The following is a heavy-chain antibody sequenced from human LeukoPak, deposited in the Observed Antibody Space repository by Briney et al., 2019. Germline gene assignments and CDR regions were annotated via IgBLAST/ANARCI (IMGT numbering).Heavy chain of an antibody. Sequence: GGSLRLSCAASGFTFSSYWMSWVRQAPGKGLEWVANIKKDGSEKYYVDSVKGRFTISRDNAKNSLYLQMNSLRAEDTALYYCARSPGRDYSSGWSWGQGTLVTVSS. CDR2: IKKDGSEK. CDR3: ARSPGRDYSSGWS. CDR1: GFTFSSYW. D-gene: IGHD6-19*01. V-gene: IGHV3-7*03. J-gene: IGHJ5*02.